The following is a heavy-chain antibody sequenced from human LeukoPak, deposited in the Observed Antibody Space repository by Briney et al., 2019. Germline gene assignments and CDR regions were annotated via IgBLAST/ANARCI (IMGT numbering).Heavy chain of an antibody. Sequence: GGSLRLSCAASGLTVSSNYMSWVRQAPGKGLEWVSVIYSGGSTYYADSVKGRFSISRDNSKNTVYLQMNRLRADDTAVYFCARDRSQEFDPWGQGTLVTVSS. CDR2: IYSGGST. D-gene: IGHD3-10*01. CDR1: GLTVSSNY. V-gene: IGHV3-53*05. J-gene: IGHJ5*02. CDR3: ARDRSQEFDP.